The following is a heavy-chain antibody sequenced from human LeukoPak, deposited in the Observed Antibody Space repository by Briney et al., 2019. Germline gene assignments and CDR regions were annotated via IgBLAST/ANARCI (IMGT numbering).Heavy chain of an antibody. J-gene: IGHJ5*02. V-gene: IGHV1-46*01. CDR3: ARGPHFHYSGSGSLQHWFDP. CDR1: GYTFTSYY. CDR2: INPSGGST. D-gene: IGHD3-10*01. Sequence: ASVKVSCKASGYTFTSYYMHWVRQAPGQGLEWMGIINPSGGSTSYAQKFQGRVTMTRDTSISTAYMELSRLTSDDTAVYYCARGPHFHYSGSGSLQHWFDPWGQGTLVTVSS.